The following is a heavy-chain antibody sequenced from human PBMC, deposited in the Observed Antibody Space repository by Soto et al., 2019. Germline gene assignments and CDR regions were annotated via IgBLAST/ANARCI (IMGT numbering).Heavy chain of an antibody. Sequence: SETLSLTCAVYGGSFSGYYWSWIRQPPGKGLEWIGEINHSGSTNYNPSLKSRVTISVDTSKNQISMKLSSVTAADTAVYYCARGGPLYYYGSGSYYKLDYWGQGTLVTVSS. CDR3: ARGGPLYYYGSGSYYKLDY. J-gene: IGHJ4*02. D-gene: IGHD3-10*01. CDR1: GGSFSGYY. CDR2: INHSGST. V-gene: IGHV4-34*01.